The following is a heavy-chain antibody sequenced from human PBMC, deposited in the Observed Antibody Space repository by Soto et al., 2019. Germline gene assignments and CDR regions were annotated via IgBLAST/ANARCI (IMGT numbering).Heavy chain of an antibody. D-gene: IGHD6-6*01. Sequence: QVQLQESGPGLVKPSQTLSLTCTVSGGSISSGGYYWSWIRQHPGKGLECIGYIYYSGSTYYNPSLKSRVTISVDTSKNQFSLKLSSVTAADTAVYYCARGPVPYSSSPSHYFDYWGQGTLVTVSS. J-gene: IGHJ4*02. CDR3: ARGPVPYSSSPSHYFDY. CDR1: GGSISSGGYY. CDR2: IYYSGST. V-gene: IGHV4-31*03.